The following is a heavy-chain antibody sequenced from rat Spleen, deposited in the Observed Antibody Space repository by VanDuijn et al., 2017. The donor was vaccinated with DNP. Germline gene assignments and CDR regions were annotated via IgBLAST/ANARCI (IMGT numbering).Heavy chain of an antibody. CDR3: ARTPYLYYFDY. Sequence: EVQLQESGPGLVEPSQSLSLTCSVTGYSITSCCRWTWIRKFPGNKMEWIGHISYSGNTSYNPSLKSRISITRDTSKNQFFLQLNSVTTEDTATYYCARTPYLYYFDYWGQGVMVTVSS. CDR1: GYSITSCC. J-gene: IGHJ2*01. V-gene: IGHV3-1*01. CDR2: ISYSGNT. D-gene: IGHD1-7*01.